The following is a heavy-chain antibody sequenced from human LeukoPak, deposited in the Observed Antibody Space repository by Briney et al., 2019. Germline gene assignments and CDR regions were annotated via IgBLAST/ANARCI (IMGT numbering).Heavy chain of an antibody. J-gene: IGHJ4*02. Sequence: GGSLRLSCAASGFPFSSYSMNWVRQAPGKGLEWVSSISSSSSYIYYADSVKGRFTISRDNAKNSLYLQMNSLRAEDTAVYYCARDMRRQWLVRPLFGYWGQGTLVTVSS. CDR2: ISSSSSYI. D-gene: IGHD6-19*01. V-gene: IGHV3-21*01. CDR3: ARDMRRQWLVRPLFGY. CDR1: GFPFSSYS.